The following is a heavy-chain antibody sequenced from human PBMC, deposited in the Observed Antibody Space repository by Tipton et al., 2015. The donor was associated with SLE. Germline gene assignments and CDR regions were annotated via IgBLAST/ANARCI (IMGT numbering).Heavy chain of an antibody. CDR1: GDSISGGTHH. CDR3: ARGWASLSY. CDR2: VSASGNN. J-gene: IGHJ4*02. D-gene: IGHD1-26*01. Sequence: LRLSCTVSGDSISGGTHHWSWIRQPAGKTLEWIGRVSASGNNNNNLSLKSRVAISVDTSKNQFSLKLLSVTAADTAVYYCARGWASLSYWGQGTLVTVPS. V-gene: IGHV4-61*02.